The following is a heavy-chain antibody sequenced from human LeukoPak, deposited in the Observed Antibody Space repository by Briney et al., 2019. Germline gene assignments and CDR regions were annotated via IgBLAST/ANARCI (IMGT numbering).Heavy chain of an antibody. Sequence: GGSLRLSCAASGFNFNKAWMSWVRQAPGKGLEWVGRIKSKIDGGTIDYAAPVKGRFTISRDDSKNTLYLQMNSLKTEDTAVYYCTTDRGLYYYDSSGYYYSDYWGQGTLVTVSS. V-gene: IGHV3-15*01. CDR2: IKSKIDGGTI. CDR1: GFNFNKAW. D-gene: IGHD3-22*01. CDR3: TTDRGLYYYDSSGYYYSDY. J-gene: IGHJ4*02.